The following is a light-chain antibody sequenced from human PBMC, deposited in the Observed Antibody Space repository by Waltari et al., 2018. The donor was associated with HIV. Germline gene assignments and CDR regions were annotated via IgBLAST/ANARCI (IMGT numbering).Light chain of an antibody. CDR1: PSTSNF. V-gene: IGKV1-39*01. CDR3: QQSYTTPRT. J-gene: IGKJ1*01. Sequence: DIQMTQSPSSLSASVGDRVTITCRASPSTSNFLNWYQQKPGKAPKLLISAASSLQSGVPSRFSGSGSGTDFTLTISSLQPEDFATYYCQQSYTTPRTFGQGTKVEIK. CDR2: AAS.